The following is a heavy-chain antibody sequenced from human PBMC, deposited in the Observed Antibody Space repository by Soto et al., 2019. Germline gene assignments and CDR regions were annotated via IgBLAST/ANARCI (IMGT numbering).Heavy chain of an antibody. V-gene: IGHV4-4*02. CDR2: IYHSGST. J-gene: IGHJ4*02. Sequence: PSETLSLTCAVSSGSISSSNWWSWVRQPPGKGLEWIGEIYHSGSTNYNPSLKSRVTISVDKSKNQFSLKLSSVTAADTAVYYCARRAFQFTGLGTFDYWGQGTLVTVSS. CDR3: ARRAFQFTGLGTFDY. CDR1: SGSISSSNW. D-gene: IGHD1-1*01.